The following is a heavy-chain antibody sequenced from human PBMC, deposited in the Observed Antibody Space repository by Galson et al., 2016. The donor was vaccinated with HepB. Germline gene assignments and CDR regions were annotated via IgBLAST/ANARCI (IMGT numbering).Heavy chain of an antibody. Sequence: SLRLSCAASGFTLSDFGMHWVRQAPGKGLEWVAVIWYDGTNKQLADSVRGRFTISRDNSKNYLCLQMNRLRADDTATYYCATRNFDLWGQGTVVTVSS. V-gene: IGHV3-33*01. CDR1: GFTLSDFG. CDR3: ATRNFDL. CDR2: IWYDGTNK. J-gene: IGHJ3*01.